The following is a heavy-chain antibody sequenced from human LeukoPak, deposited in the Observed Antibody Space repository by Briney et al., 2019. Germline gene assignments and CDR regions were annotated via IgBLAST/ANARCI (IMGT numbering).Heavy chain of an antibody. D-gene: IGHD3-3*01. CDR1: GVSFSGYY. V-gene: IGHV4-34*01. CDR2: INNSGST. J-gene: IGHJ4*02. CDR3: ARHVLRFLELSGFDY. Sequence: SETLSLTCAVYGVSFSGYYWSWIRQPPGKGLEWVGEINNSGSTNYNPSLKSRVTISVNTSKNQFSLKLSSVTSADTAVYYCARHVLRFLELSGFDYWGQGTLVTVSS.